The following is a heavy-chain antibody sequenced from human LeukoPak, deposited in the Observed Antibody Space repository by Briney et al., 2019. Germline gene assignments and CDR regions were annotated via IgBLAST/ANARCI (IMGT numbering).Heavy chain of an antibody. CDR3: AREGMVRGVIIPYNWFDP. J-gene: IGHJ5*02. Sequence: SQTLSLTCTVSGGSISSGDYYWSWIRQPPGKGLEWIGYIYYSGSTYYNPSLKSRVTISVDTSKNQFSLKLSSVTAADTAVYYCAREGMVRGVIIPYNWFDPWGQGTLVTVSS. CDR1: GGSISSGDYY. CDR2: IYYSGST. D-gene: IGHD3-10*01. V-gene: IGHV4-30-4*01.